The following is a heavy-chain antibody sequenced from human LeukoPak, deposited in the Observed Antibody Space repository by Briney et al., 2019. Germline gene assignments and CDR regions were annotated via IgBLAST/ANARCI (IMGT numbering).Heavy chain of an antibody. J-gene: IGHJ3*02. CDR1: GGTFSSEA. Sequence: SVKVSCKTSGGTFSSEAFIWVRQAPGQGLEWMGGIIPIFGRADYAQKFQDIVTITADESTSTAYMELSSLRSEDTAVYYCARDPQLYSSSRHDAFDIWGQGTMVTVSS. CDR2: IIPIFGRA. V-gene: IGHV1-69*01. D-gene: IGHD6-6*01. CDR3: ARDPQLYSSSRHDAFDI.